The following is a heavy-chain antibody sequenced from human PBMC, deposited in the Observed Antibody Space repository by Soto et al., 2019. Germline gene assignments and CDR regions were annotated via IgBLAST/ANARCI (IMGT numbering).Heavy chain of an antibody. CDR2: INHTGGT. CDR1: GGSVNGYY. D-gene: IGHD3-10*01. V-gene: IGHV4-34*01. J-gene: IGHJ5*02. CDR3: ATRITMVRGVIAYGLDP. Sequence: SETLSLTCAVYGGSVNGYYWNWIRQPPGKGLEWIGEINHTGGTHYNPSLKSRVTMSVDTSKNQFSLRLSSVTAADTAIYYCATRITMVRGVIAYGLDPWGQGTLVTVSS.